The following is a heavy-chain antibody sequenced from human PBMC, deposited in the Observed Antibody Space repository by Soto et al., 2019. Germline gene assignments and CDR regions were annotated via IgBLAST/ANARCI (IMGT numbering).Heavy chain of an antibody. J-gene: IGHJ4*02. D-gene: IGHD3-16*01. CDR3: ARVCSLCRYFDY. CDR1: GGTFSSYT. V-gene: IGHV1-69*02. Sequence: ASVKVSCKASGGTFSSYTISWVRQAPGQGLEWMGRIIPILGIANYAQKFQGRVTITADKSTSTAYMELSSLRSEDTAVYYCARVCSLCRYFDYWGQGTLVTVSS. CDR2: IIPILGIA.